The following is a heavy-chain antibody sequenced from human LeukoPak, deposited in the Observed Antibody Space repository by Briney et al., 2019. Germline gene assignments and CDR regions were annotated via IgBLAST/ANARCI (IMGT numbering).Heavy chain of an antibody. CDR2: IYYSGST. Sequence: PSETLSLTCTVSGGSISSSVYYWGWIRQPPGKGLESIGNIYYSGSTYYIPSLKSRFTISVDTSKKQFSLKLNSVTAADTAVYYCARLWGRYGSGTYPFDYWGQGTLVTVSS. J-gene: IGHJ4*02. D-gene: IGHD3-10*01. CDR1: GGSISSSVYY. V-gene: IGHV4-39*01. CDR3: ARLWGRYGSGTYPFDY.